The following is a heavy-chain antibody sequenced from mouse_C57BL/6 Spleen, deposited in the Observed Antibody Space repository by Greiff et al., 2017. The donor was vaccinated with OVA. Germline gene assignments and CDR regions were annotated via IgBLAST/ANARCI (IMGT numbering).Heavy chain of an antibody. Sequence: EVQLVESGGGLVQPKGSLKLSCAASGFTFNTYAMHWVRQAPGKGLEWVARIRSKSSNYATYYADSVKDRFTISRDDSQSMLYLQMNNLKTEDTAMYDGVREGLVYGYDGPFDVWGTGTTVTVSS. J-gene: IGHJ1*03. CDR3: VREGLVYGYDGPFDV. CDR1: GFTFNTYA. CDR2: IRSKSSNYAT. V-gene: IGHV10-3*01. D-gene: IGHD2-2*01.